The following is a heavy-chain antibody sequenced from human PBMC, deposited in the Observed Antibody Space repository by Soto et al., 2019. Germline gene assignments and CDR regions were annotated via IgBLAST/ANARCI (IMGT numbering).Heavy chain of an antibody. CDR3: AKETVGVVAATRREDMDV. Sequence: GGSLRLSCAASGFTFSSYSMNWVRQAPGKGLEWVSSISCSSSYIYYADSVKGRFTISRDNAKNTLYLQMNSLRAEDTAVYYCAKETVGVVAATRREDMDVWGKGTTVTVFS. V-gene: IGHV3-21*04. CDR1: GFTFSSYS. CDR2: ISCSSSYI. J-gene: IGHJ6*03. D-gene: IGHD2-15*01.